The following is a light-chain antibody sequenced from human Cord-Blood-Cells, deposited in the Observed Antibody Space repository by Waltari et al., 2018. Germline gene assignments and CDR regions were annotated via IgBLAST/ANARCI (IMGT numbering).Light chain of an antibody. J-gene: IGLJ2*01. Sequence: QSALTQPASVSGSPGQSITISCTGTSSAAGGYNYVSWYQQHPGKAPKLMIYEVSNRPSGVSNRFSGSKSGNTASLTISGLQAEDEADYYCSSYTSSSTLDVVFGGGTKLTVL. V-gene: IGLV2-14*01. CDR3: SSYTSSSTLDVV. CDR2: EVS. CDR1: SSAAGGYNY.